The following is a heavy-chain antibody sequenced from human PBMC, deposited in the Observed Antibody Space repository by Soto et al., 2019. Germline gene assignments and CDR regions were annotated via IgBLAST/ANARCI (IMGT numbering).Heavy chain of an antibody. CDR2: ISGSGGST. CDR3: ANDRAHCDAFDI. Sequence: RGALRLSCAASGLTFSSDAMSWVRQAPGKGLEWVSAISGSGGSTYYADSVKGRFTISRDNSKNTLYLQMNSLRAEDTAVYYCANDRAHCDAFDIWGQGTMVTVSS. V-gene: IGHV3-23*01. CDR1: GLTFSSDA. J-gene: IGHJ3*02.